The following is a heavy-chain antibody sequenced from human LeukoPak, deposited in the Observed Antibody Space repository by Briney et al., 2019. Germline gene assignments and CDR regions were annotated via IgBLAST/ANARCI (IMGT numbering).Heavy chain of an antibody. D-gene: IGHD2-21*01. CDR2: IKQEGSET. V-gene: IGHV3-7*01. CDR1: GFTFSSYA. Sequence: GGSLRPSCAASGFTFSSYAMSWFRQAPGKGWEDVANIKQEGSETYYVDSVKGRFTISRATAKSSLYLQMNSLRVEDTAVYYCARDQGIMFFDNWGQGTLVTVSS. J-gene: IGHJ4*02. CDR3: ARDQGIMFFDN.